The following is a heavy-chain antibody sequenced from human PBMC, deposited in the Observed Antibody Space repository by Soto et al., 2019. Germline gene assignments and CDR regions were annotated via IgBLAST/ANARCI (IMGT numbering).Heavy chain of an antibody. CDR2: ISGSGGST. D-gene: IGHD4-17*01. V-gene: IGHV3-23*01. J-gene: IGHJ6*02. CDR1: GFTFSSYA. CDR3: AKDSPSSTVRYYYYYYGMDV. Sequence: PGGSLRLACAASGFTFSSYAMSWVRQAPGKGLEWVSAISGSGGSTYYADSVKGRFTISRDNSKNTLYLQMNSLRAEDTAVYYCAKDSPSSTVRYYYYYYGMDVWGQGTTVTVSS.